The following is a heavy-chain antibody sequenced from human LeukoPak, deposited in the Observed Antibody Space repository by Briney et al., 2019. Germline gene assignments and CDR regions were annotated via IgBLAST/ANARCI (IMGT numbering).Heavy chain of an antibody. J-gene: IGHJ3*02. V-gene: IGHV3-23*01. Sequence: GGSLRLSCAASEFTFSTYAMTWVRQAPGKGLEWASTISDGGGITYYADSVEGRFTISRDNSKSTLYLQMNSLRGEDTALYYCARGGDYDAFGIWGQGTMVTVSP. CDR3: ARGGDYDAFGI. D-gene: IGHD4-11*01. CDR1: EFTFSTYA. CDR2: ISDGGGIT.